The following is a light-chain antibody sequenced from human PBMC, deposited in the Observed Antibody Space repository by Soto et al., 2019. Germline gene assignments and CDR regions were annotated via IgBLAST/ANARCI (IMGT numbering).Light chain of an antibody. CDR1: QSMGSN. CDR2: GAS. CDR3: QQYGSSPIT. V-gene: IGKV3-15*01. Sequence: EIVMTQSPSSLSVSPGERATLSCRASQSMGSNLAWYQQKPGQAPRLLIYGASTRATGIPARFSGSGSGTDFTLTISRLEPEDFAVYFCQQYGSSPITFGQGTRLEIK. J-gene: IGKJ5*01.